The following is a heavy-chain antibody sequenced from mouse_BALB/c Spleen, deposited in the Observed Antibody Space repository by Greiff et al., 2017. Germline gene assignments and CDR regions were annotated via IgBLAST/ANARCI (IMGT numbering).Heavy chain of an antibody. Sequence: QVQLQQSGAELVRPGTSVKVSCKASGYAFTNYLIEWVKQRPGQGLEWIGVINPGSGGTNYNEKFKGKATLTADKSSSTAYMQLSSLTSDDSAVYFCARPLYYYGSSYGFAYWGQGTLVTVSA. D-gene: IGHD1-1*01. J-gene: IGHJ3*01. CDR1: GYAFTNYL. V-gene: IGHV1-54*01. CDR3: ARPLYYYGSSYGFAY. CDR2: INPGSGGT.